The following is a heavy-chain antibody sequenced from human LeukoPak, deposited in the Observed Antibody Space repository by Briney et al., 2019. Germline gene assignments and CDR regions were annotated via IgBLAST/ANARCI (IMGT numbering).Heavy chain of an antibody. CDR2: IIPIFGTA. Sequence: GASVKVSCKASGDTFSSYAFSWVRQAPGQGLEWMGGIIPIFGTANYAQKFQGRVTITTDESTSTAYMELSSLRSEDTAVYYCAREKDGYNYYWGQGTLVTVSS. D-gene: IGHD5-24*01. CDR1: GDTFSSYA. V-gene: IGHV1-69*05. J-gene: IGHJ4*02. CDR3: AREKDGYNYY.